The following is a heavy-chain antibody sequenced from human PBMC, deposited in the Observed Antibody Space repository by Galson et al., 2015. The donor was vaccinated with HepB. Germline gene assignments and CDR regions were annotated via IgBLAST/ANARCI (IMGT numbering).Heavy chain of an antibody. V-gene: IGHV4-39*01. CDR3: ARRYASSSWGIQARKEYHFDY. J-gene: IGHJ4*02. D-gene: IGHD6-6*01. CDR1: GGSIGGTSYY. Sequence: LSLTCTVAGGSIGGTSYYWGWIRQPPGKRLEWLGKIYHTGDTYYTPSPQRPLPMSGDTSQKQFSPRLTSVTPADTAFYFCARRYASSSWGIQARKEYHFDYWGQGALVTVSS. CDR2: IYHTGDT.